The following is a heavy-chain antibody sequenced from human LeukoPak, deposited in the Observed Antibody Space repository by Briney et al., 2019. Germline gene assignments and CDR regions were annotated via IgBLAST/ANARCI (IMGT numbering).Heavy chain of an antibody. J-gene: IGHJ4*02. CDR1: GFTFSGYG. CDR3: AGGGATSFDY. CDR2: IWYDGSNK. Sequence: GRSLRLSCAASGFTFSGYGMHWVRQAPGKGLEWVAVIWYDGSNKYYADSVKGRFTISRDNSKNTLYLQMNSLRAEDTAVYYCAGGGATSFDYWGQGILVTVSS. V-gene: IGHV3-33*01. D-gene: IGHD5-12*01.